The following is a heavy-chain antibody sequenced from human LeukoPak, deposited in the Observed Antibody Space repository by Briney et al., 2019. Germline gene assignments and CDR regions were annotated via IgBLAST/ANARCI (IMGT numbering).Heavy chain of an antibody. V-gene: IGHV3-33*01. D-gene: IGHD3-22*01. CDR1: GFTFSSYG. J-gene: IGHJ6*02. CDR2: IWYDGSNK. CDR3: ARTGYYDSSGYYLAYYYGMDV. Sequence: GRSLRLSCAASGFTFSSYGMHWVRQAPGKGLEWVAVIWYDGSNKYYADSVKGRFTISRDNSKNTLYLQMNSLRAEDTAVYYCARTGYYDSSGYYLAYYYGMDVWGQGTTVTVSS.